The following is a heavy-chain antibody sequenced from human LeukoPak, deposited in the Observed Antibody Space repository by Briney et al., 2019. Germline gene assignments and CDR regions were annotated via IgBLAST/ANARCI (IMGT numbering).Heavy chain of an antibody. J-gene: IGHJ4*02. V-gene: IGHV4-59*01. Sequence: SETLSLTCTVSGGSISSYYWSWIRQPPGKGLEWIGYIYYSGSTNYNPSLKSRVTISVDTSKNQFSLKLSSVTAADTAVYYCARHPFSDYLYFDYWGQGTLVTVSS. CDR1: GGSISSYY. CDR2: IYYSGST. D-gene: IGHD4-17*01. CDR3: ARHPFSDYLYFDY.